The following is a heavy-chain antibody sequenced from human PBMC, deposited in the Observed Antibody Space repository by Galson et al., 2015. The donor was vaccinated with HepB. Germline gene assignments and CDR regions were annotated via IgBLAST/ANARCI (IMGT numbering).Heavy chain of an antibody. CDR1: GDSVSTNSAP. D-gene: IGHD5-12*01. Sequence: CAISGDSVSTNSAPWNWIRQSPSRGLEWLGRTYYRSRWYNDYAVSVKSRITIKPDTSKNQFSLQLNSVTPEDTAVYYCARAEDIVAAIRLGMDVWGQGTTVTVSS. V-gene: IGHV6-1*01. J-gene: IGHJ6*02. CDR2: TYYRSRWYN. CDR3: ARAEDIVAAIRLGMDV.